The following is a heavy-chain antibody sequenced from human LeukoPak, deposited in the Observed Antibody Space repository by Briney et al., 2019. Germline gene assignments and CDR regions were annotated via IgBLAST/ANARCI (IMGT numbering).Heavy chain of an antibody. Sequence: ASVKVSCKASGYTFTSYGISWVRQAPGQGLEWMGWISVYNGNTNYAQKLQGRVTMTTDTSTSTAYMELRSLRSDDTAVYYCARVLGAATGGNWFDPWGQGTLVTVSS. CDR2: ISVYNGNT. CDR3: ARVLGAATGGNWFDP. CDR1: GYTFTSYG. J-gene: IGHJ5*02. D-gene: IGHD1-26*01. V-gene: IGHV1-18*01.